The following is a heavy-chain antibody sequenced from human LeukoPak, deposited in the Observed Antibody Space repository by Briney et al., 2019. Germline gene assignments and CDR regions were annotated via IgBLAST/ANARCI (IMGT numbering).Heavy chain of an antibody. CDR2: INSDGSST. CDR1: GFTFSSYW. D-gene: IGHD6-19*01. CDR3: ARAIAVAGSLEFDY. Sequence: PGGSLRLSCAASGFTFSSYWMPWVRQAPGKGLLWVSRINSDGSSTSYADSVKGRFTISRDNTKNTLYLQMNSLRAEDTAVYYCARAIAVAGSLEFDYWGQGTLVTVSS. J-gene: IGHJ4*02. V-gene: IGHV3-74*01.